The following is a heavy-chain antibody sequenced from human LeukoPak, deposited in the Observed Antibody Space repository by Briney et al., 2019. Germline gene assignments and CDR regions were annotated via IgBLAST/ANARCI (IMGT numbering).Heavy chain of an antibody. CDR1: GYTFSSYW. CDR2: IYPGDSDT. V-gene: IGHV5-51*01. J-gene: IGHJ4*02. CDR3: ARRDYGGKHFDF. Sequence: GESLKISCKGSGYTFSSYWIGWMRQVPGKGLEWMGIIYPGDSDTRYSPSFLGQVTISADKSISTAYPQWNSLKASDTAMYYCARRDYGGKHFDFWGQGTLVTVSS. D-gene: IGHD4-23*01.